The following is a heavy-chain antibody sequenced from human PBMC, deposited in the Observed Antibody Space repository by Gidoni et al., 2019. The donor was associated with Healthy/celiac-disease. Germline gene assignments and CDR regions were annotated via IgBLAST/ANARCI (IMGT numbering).Heavy chain of an antibody. CDR2: IYYSGST. Sequence: QVQLQESGPGLVKPSETLSLTCTVSGGSISSYYWSWIRQPPGKGLEWIGYIYYSGSTNYNPSLKSRVTISVDTSKNQFSLKLSSVTAADTAVYYCARRSPRGRNFDYWGQGTLVTVSS. J-gene: IGHJ4*02. D-gene: IGHD3-16*01. V-gene: IGHV4-59*01. CDR1: GGSISSYY. CDR3: ARRSPRGRNFDY.